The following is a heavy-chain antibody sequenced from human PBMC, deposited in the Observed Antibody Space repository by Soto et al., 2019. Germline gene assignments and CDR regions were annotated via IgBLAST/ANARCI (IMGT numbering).Heavy chain of an antibody. V-gene: IGHV3-74*01. J-gene: IGHJ6*02. CDR3: VRDRHALRCPGGVSPYYYGMDV. CDR2: MNSEGNIT. CDR1: GFTFSSYW. D-gene: IGHD5-12*01. Sequence: GGSLRLSCAASGFTFSSYWMHWVRQAPGKGLVWVSRMNSEGNITSYADSMTGRFTISRDHAKNSLYLQMTSLRAEDTAVYYCVRDRHALRCPGGVSPYYYGMDVWGRGTTVTVSS.